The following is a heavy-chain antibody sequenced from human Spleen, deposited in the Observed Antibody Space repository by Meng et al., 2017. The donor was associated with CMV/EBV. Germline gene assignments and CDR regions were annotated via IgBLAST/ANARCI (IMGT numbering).Heavy chain of an antibody. CDR1: GFTFSSYS. Sequence: GESLKISCAASGFTFSSYSMNWVRQAPGKGLEWVSSISSSSSYIYYADSVKGRFTISRDNAKNSLYLHMNSLRAEDTAVYYCARETGGSSTSCYTYFDYWGQGTLVTVSS. CDR2: ISSSSSYI. CDR3: ARETGGSSTSCYTYFDY. D-gene: IGHD2-2*02. V-gene: IGHV3-21*01. J-gene: IGHJ4*02.